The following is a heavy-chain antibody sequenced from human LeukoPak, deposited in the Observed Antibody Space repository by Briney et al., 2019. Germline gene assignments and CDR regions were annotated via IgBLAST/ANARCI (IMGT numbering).Heavy chain of an antibody. D-gene: IGHD3-10*01. J-gene: IGHJ6*02. CDR3: ARDLRQLWFGESNYYYYGMDV. V-gene: IGHV3-30-3*01. Sequence: GRSLRLSCAASGFTFSSYAMHLVRQAPGKGLEWVAVISYDGSNKYYADSVKGRFTISRDNSKNTLYLQMNSLRAEDTAVYYCARDLRQLWFGESNYYYYGMDVWGQGTTVTVSS. CDR1: GFTFSSYA. CDR2: ISYDGSNK.